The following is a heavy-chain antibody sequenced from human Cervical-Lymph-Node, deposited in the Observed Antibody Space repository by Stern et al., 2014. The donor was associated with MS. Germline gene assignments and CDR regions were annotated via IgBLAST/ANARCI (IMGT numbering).Heavy chain of an antibody. Sequence: MQLVESGAEVKKPGSSVRVSCNASGGTFSCYAISWVRQAPGQGLEWMGGVIPMLGTANYAQKFQGRVTITADDSTTTAYMEVSSLRSEDTAVYYCASSVGELTPEAVWGQGTTVTVFS. J-gene: IGHJ6*02. CDR2: VIPMLGTA. CDR1: GGTFSCYA. CDR3: ASSVGELTPEAV. D-gene: IGHD3-10*01. V-gene: IGHV1-69*01.